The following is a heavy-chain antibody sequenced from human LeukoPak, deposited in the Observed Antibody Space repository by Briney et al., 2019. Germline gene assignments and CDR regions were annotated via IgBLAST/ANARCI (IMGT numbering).Heavy chain of an antibody. Sequence: TGGSLRLSCAAPGFNFGIYDMGWVRQAPGKGLEWVSGIRASGATYYADSVRGRFTVSRDNSNNTLFLQLNNVRAEDTAIFYCASWDLPFWGQGTVVSVSS. CDR1: GFNFGIYD. CDR2: IRASGAT. CDR3: ASWDLPF. D-gene: IGHD1-26*01. J-gene: IGHJ3*01. V-gene: IGHV3-23*01.